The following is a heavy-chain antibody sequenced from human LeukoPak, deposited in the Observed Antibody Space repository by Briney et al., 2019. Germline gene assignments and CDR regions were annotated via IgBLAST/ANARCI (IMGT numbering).Heavy chain of an antibody. V-gene: IGHV3-23*01. CDR2: ITGSGGNT. Sequence: GASLRLSCAASGFTFSNYAMSWVRQAPGKGLEWVSAITGSGGNTYYADCVKGRVTISRDNSKNTVFLQMNSLRAEDTAVYYCAKWGDYDVLTGYYVSDYWGQGTLVTVSS. CDR3: AKWGDYDVLTGYYVSDY. D-gene: IGHD3-9*01. J-gene: IGHJ4*02. CDR1: GFTFSNYA.